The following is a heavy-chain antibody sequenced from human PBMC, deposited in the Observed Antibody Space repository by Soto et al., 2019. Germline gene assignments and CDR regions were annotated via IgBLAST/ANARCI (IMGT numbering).Heavy chain of an antibody. J-gene: IGHJ4*02. D-gene: IGHD4-17*01. Sequence: QVQLVQSGAEVKKPGSSVKVSCKASGGTFSSYTISWVRQAPGQGLEWMGRIIPILGIANYAQKFQGRVTITAEKSTSTAYMELSSLRSEDTAVYYCASAGFDYGDYFWGQGTLVTVSS. CDR1: GGTFSSYT. CDR3: ASAGFDYGDYF. V-gene: IGHV1-69*02. CDR2: IIPILGIA.